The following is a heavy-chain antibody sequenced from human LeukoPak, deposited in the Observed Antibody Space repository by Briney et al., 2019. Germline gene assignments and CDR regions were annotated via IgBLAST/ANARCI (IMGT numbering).Heavy chain of an antibody. CDR1: GYTFTSYD. D-gene: IGHD1-26*01. Sequence: ASVKVSCKASGYTFTSYDINWVRQAPGQGLEWMGWINPNSGGTNYAQKFQGRVTMTRDTSISTAYMELSRLRSDDTAVYYCARDGVGATPSFDYWGQGTLVTVSS. V-gene: IGHV1-2*02. J-gene: IGHJ4*02. CDR3: ARDGVGATPSFDY. CDR2: INPNSGGT.